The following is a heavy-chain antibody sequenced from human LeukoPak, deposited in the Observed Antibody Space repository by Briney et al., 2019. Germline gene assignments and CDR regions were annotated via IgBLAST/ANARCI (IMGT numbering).Heavy chain of an antibody. CDR3: AKAGYNTLTGYSNLYYFDY. V-gene: IGHV3-48*01. CDR1: GFTFSSYS. D-gene: IGHD3-9*01. Sequence: GGSLRLSCAASGFTFSSYSMNWVRQAPGKGLEWVSYISSSSSTIYYADSVKGRFTISRDNSKNTLYLQMNSLRAEDTAVYYCAKAGYNTLTGYSNLYYFDYWGQGTLVTVSS. CDR2: ISSSSSTI. J-gene: IGHJ4*02.